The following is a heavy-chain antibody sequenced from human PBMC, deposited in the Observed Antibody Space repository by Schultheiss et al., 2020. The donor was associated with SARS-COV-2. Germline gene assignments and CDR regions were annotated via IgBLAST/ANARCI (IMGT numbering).Heavy chain of an antibody. CDR1: GGSISSYY. V-gene: IGHV4-39*07. Sequence: SETLSLTCTVSGGSISSYYWGWIRQPPGKGLEWIGSIYHSGSTYYNPSLKSRVTISVDTSKNQFSLKLSSVTAADTAVYYCASSPSIVVVPAAMASWFDPWGQGTLVTVSS. CDR2: IYHSGST. D-gene: IGHD2-2*01. CDR3: ASSPSIVVVPAAMASWFDP. J-gene: IGHJ5*02.